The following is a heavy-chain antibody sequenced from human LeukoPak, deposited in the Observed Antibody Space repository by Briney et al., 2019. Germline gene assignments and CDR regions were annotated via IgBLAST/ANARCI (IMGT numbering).Heavy chain of an antibody. CDR1: GFPFSSYG. Sequence: PGGSLRLSCAASGFPFSSYGMHWVRQAPGKGLEWVAFIPYDGSDKFYADSVKGRFTISRDNSKNTLYLQMNSLRAEDTAVYYCARDKPVTMLRGVILTNYYYYMDVWGKGTTVTISS. D-gene: IGHD3-10*01. V-gene: IGHV3-30*02. CDR2: IPYDGSDK. CDR3: ARDKPVTMLRGVILTNYYYYMDV. J-gene: IGHJ6*03.